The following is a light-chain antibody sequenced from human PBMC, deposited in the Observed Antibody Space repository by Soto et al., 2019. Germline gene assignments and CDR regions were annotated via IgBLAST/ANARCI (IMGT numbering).Light chain of an antibody. CDR2: GAS. CDR3: QQYGSFPWT. Sequence: EIVLTQSPGTLSLSPGERATLSCRASQSVSSSYLAWYQQKPGQAPRLLIYGASSRPTGIPDRFSGSGSGTDFTLTISRLEPEDFAVYYCQQYGSFPWTFGQGTKVEIK. V-gene: IGKV3-20*01. J-gene: IGKJ1*01. CDR1: QSVSSSY.